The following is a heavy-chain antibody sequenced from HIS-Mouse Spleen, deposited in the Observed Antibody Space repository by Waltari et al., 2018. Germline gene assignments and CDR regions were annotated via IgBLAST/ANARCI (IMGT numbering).Heavy chain of an antibody. D-gene: IGHD6-19*01. J-gene: IGHJ4*02. CDR3: AKASSGWLDY. V-gene: IGHV3-30*18. CDR1: GFTFSSYG. Sequence: QVQLVESGGGVVQPGRYLRLSCAASGFTFSSYGMHWVRQAPGKGLEWVAVISYDGSNKYYADSVKGRFTISRDNSKNTLYLQMNSLRAEDTGVYYCAKASSGWLDYWGQGTLVTVSS. CDR2: ISYDGSNK.